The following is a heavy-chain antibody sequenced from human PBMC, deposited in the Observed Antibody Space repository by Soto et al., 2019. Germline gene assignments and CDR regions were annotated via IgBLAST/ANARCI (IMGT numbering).Heavy chain of an antibody. D-gene: IGHD5-18*01. Sequence: GTLLLTWVVCGFSLSSYWSYWVHPAPGKGLVWVSRINTDGSYTNYADFAKGRFTMSRDNAKNTLYLQMNSLRAQDTAVYYCASSLLWLLDRNYWGQGTLVIVAS. CDR1: GFSLSSYW. CDR2: INTDGSYT. CDR3: ASSLLWLLDRNY. V-gene: IGHV3-74*01. J-gene: IGHJ4*02.